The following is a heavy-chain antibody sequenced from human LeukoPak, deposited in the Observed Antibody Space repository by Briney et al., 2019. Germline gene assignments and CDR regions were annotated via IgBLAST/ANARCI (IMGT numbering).Heavy chain of an antibody. CDR3: ARGGGRVAVAGTRFRPPDY. V-gene: IGHV4-34*01. D-gene: IGHD6-19*01. J-gene: IGHJ4*02. Sequence: TSETLSLTCAVYGGSFSGYYWSWIRQPPGKGLEWIGEINHSGSTNYNPSLKSRVTISVDTSKNQFSLKLRSVTAADTAVYYCARGGGRVAVAGTRFRPPDYWGQGTLVTVSS. CDR1: GGSFSGYY. CDR2: INHSGST.